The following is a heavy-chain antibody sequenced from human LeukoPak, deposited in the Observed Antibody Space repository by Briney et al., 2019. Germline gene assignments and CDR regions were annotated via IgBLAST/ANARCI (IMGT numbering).Heavy chain of an antibody. CDR3: ARASAIEMATIFVY. J-gene: IGHJ4*02. Sequence: SETLSLTCAVDGGSFSGYYWSWIRQPPGKGLEWIGEINHSGSTNYNPSLKSRVTISVDTSKNQFSLKLSSMTAADTAVYYCARASAIEMATIFVYWGQGTLVTVSS. D-gene: IGHD5-24*01. V-gene: IGHV4-34*01. CDR1: GGSFSGYY. CDR2: INHSGST.